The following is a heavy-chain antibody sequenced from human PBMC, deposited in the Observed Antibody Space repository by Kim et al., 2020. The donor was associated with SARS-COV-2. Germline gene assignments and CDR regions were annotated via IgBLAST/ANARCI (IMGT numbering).Heavy chain of an antibody. J-gene: IGHJ6*02. D-gene: IGHD3-3*01. V-gene: IGHV1-3*01. CDR3: ARDLKWLWWDPLETLFDYGMDV. Sequence: ASVKVSCKASGYTFTSYAMHWVRQAPGQRLEWMGWINAGNGNTKYSQKFQGRVTITRDTSASRAYMELSSLRSEDTAVYYCARDLKWLWWDPLETLFDYGMDVWGQGTTVTVSS. CDR1: GYTFTSYA. CDR2: INAGNGNT.